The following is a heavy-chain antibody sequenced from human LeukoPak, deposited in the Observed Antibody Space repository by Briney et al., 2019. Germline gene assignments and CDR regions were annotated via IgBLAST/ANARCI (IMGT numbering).Heavy chain of an antibody. CDR1: GFTFSSYA. D-gene: IGHD3-3*01. CDR3: ARDGFLEWLFFDYYYGMDV. J-gene: IGHJ6*02. CDR2: ISYDGSNK. Sequence: PGGSLRLSCAASGFTFSSYAMHWVRQAPGKGLGWVAVISYDGSNKYYADSVKGRFTISRDNSKNTLYLQMNSLKAEDTAVYYCARDGFLEWLFFDYYYGMDVWGQGTTVTVPS. V-gene: IGHV3-30-3*01.